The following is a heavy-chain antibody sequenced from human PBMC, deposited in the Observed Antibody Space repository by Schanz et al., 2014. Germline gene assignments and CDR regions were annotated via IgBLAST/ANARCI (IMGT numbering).Heavy chain of an antibody. J-gene: IGHJ3*02. V-gene: IGHV1-46*01. D-gene: IGHD5-18*01. CDR2: VNPSVRGT. CDR3: TRGGYSYALSAFDI. CDR1: GYTLSAYS. Sequence: QVQLVQSGAEVKKPGASVKVSCKASGYTLSAYSLHWVRQAPGQGLEWMGIVNPSVRGTHFAREFQGRVTITRDTSASTAYMELRSLRSDDTALYYCTRGGYSYALSAFDIWGQGTMVTVSS.